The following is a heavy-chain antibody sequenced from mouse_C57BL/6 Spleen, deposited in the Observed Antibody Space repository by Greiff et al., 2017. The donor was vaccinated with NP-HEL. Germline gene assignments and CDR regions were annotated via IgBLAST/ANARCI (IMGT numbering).Heavy chain of an antibody. J-gene: IGHJ4*01. CDR3: AREEITTVVAADYYAMDY. Sequence: VQLKESGPELVKPGASVKISCKASGYSFTGYYMNWVKQSPEQSLEWIGEINPSTGGTTYNQKFKAKATLTVDKSSSTAYMQLKSLTSEDSAVYYCAREEITTVVAADYYAMDYGGQGTSVTVSS. CDR2: INPSTGGT. D-gene: IGHD1-1*01. CDR1: GYSFTGYY. V-gene: IGHV1-42*01.